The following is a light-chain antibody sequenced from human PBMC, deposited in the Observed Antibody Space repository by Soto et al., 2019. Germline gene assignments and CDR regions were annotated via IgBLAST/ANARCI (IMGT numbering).Light chain of an antibody. CDR1: QSVSTS. J-gene: IGKJ2*01. CDR2: DAS. V-gene: IGKV3-11*01. CDR3: QQRRNWPRT. Sequence: NVLTQFPATLSVSPGEGATLSCRASQSVSTSLAWYQQKPGQAPRLLIYDASNRATGIPARFSGSGSGTDFTLTISALEPEDSAVYYCQQRRNWPRTFGQGTKLEI.